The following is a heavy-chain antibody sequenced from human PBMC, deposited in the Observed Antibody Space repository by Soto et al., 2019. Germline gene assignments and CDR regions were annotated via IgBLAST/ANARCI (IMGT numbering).Heavy chain of an antibody. J-gene: IGHJ4*02. CDR2: IFYSESTY. CDR1: GGSISTGGYY. CDR3: ARVKQLLAYYFDY. D-gene: IGHD2-2*01. Sequence: QVQLQESGPGLVKPSQTLSLTCTVSGGSISTGGYYWTWIRQHPGTGLEWIGNIFYSESTYYYNPSLKSRVTISVDTSKNQFSLKLSSVTAADTAVYYCARVKQLLAYYFDYWGQGTLVTVSS. V-gene: IGHV4-31*03.